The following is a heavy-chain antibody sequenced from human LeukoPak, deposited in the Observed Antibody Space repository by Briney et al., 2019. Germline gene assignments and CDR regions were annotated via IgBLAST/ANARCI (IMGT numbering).Heavy chain of an antibody. D-gene: IGHD2-2*01. CDR2: ISGSGGST. V-gene: IGHV3-23*01. CDR1: GFTFSSYA. Sequence: GGSLRLSCAASGFTFSSYAMSWVRQAPGKGLEWVSAISGSGGSTYYADSVKGRFTISRDNSKNTLYLQMNSLRAEDTAVYYCAVPAAPDYYYYMDVWGKGTTVTVSS. CDR3: AVPAAPDYYYYMDV. J-gene: IGHJ6*03.